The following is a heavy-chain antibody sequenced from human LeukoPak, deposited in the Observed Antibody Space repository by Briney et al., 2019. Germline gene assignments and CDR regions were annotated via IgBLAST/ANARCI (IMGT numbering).Heavy chain of an antibody. CDR2: VYPANSDT. J-gene: IGHJ4*02. Sequence: GESLKISCQGSGYSFTSYWIGWVRQMPEKGLEWVAFVYPANSDTRYSPSFQGHVTISADKSTSTAYLQWSSLRASDTAMYYCATQDYYNSNGYRNWGQGTLVTVSS. V-gene: IGHV5-51*01. CDR3: ATQDYYNSNGYRN. CDR1: GYSFTSYW. D-gene: IGHD3-22*01.